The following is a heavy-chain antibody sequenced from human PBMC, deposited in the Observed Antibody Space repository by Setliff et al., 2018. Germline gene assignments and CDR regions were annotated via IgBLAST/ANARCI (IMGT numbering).Heavy chain of an antibody. CDR3: ARSYSNSLEY. CDR1: GGSISSGSYY. J-gene: IGHJ4*02. V-gene: IGHV4-61*02. Sequence: KSSETLSLTCTVSGGSISSGSYYWNWIRQPAGKGLEWIGRIYTSGNTNYNPSLKSRVTISVDTSKNQFSLKLSSVTAADTAVYYCARSYSNSLEYWGQGTLVTVSS. CDR2: IYTSGNT. D-gene: IGHD4-4*01.